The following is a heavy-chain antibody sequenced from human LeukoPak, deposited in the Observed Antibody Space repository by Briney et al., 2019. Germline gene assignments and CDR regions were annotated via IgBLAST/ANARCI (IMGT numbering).Heavy chain of an antibody. CDR3: ARGKNWLDAFDI. J-gene: IGHJ3*02. Sequence: ASVKVSCKASGYTFTGYYMHWVRQAPGQGLEWMGWINPNSGDTNYAQKFQGRVTMTRDMSTSTAYMEQSRLRSDDTAMYYCARGKNWLDAFDIWGQGTVVTVSS. CDR2: INPNSGDT. CDR1: GYTFTGYY. V-gene: IGHV1-2*02. D-gene: IGHD1-1*01.